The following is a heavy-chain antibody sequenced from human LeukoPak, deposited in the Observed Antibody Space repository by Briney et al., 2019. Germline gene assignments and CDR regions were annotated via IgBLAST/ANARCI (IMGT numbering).Heavy chain of an antibody. Sequence: AGGSLRLSCAASGFTFSSYWMSWVRQAPGKGLEWVANIKQDGSEKYYVDSVKGRFTISRDNAKNSLYLQMNSLRAEDTAVYYCAKVGYYYDSSGYDYWGQGTLVTVSS. CDR3: AKVGYYYDSSGYDY. CDR1: GFTFSSYW. V-gene: IGHV3-7*03. D-gene: IGHD3-22*01. J-gene: IGHJ4*02. CDR2: IKQDGSEK.